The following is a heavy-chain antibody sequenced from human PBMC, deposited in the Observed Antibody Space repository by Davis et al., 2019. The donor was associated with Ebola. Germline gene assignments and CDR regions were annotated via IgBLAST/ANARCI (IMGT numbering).Heavy chain of an antibody. V-gene: IGHV1-2*04. CDR1: GYTFTGYY. CDR2: INPNSGGT. D-gene: IGHD6-6*01. J-gene: IGHJ4*02. CDR3: ARDHLEYSSSSPDY. Sequence: ASVKVSCKASGYTFTGYYMHWVRQAPGQGLEWMGWINPNSGGTNYAQKFQGWVTMTRDTSISTAYMELSRLRSDDTAVYYCARDHLEYSSSSPDYWGQGTLVTVSS.